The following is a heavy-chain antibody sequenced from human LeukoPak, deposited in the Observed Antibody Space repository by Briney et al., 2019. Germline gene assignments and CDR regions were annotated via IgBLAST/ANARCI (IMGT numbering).Heavy chain of an antibody. D-gene: IGHD3-10*01. CDR1: GDSISSYY. V-gene: IGHV4-4*07. CDR2: IYTSGGT. Sequence: SETLSLICTVSGDSISSYYWSWIRQPAGKGLEWIGRIYTSGGTTYNPSLKSRVTMSVDKSKNQLSLKLSSVTAADTAMYYCARDRPVGDYYGSGSYSLDYWGQGTLVTVSS. CDR3: ARDRPVGDYYGSGSYSLDY. J-gene: IGHJ4*02.